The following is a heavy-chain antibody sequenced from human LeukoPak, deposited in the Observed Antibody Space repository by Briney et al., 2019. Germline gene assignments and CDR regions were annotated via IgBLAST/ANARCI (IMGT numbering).Heavy chain of an antibody. CDR2: IYYSGST. Sequence: SETLSLTCTVSGGSISSSSYYWGWIRQPPGKGLEWIGSIYYSGSTYYNPSVRSRVTMSVDKSENQFSLELRTVTAADTAVYYCARVRYGEYNYFDYWGQGTLVTVSS. CDR1: GGSISSSSYY. J-gene: IGHJ4*02. V-gene: IGHV4-39*07. CDR3: ARVRYGEYNYFDY. D-gene: IGHD4-17*01.